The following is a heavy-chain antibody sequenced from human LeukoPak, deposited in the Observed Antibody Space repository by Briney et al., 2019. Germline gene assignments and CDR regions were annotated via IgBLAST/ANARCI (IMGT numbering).Heavy chain of an antibody. CDR3: ARRGTGGWYHFDY. Sequence: SETLSLTCTVSGGSISSYYWSWIRQPPGKGLEWIGYIYYSGSTNYNPSLKSRVTISVDTSKNQFSLKLSSVTAADTAVYYCARRGTGGWYHFDYWGQRTLVTVSS. V-gene: IGHV4-59*08. CDR1: GGSISSYY. CDR2: IYYSGST. J-gene: IGHJ4*02. D-gene: IGHD6-19*01.